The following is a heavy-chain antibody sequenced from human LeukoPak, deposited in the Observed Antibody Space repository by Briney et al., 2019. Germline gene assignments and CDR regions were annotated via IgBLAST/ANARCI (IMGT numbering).Heavy chain of an antibody. CDR2: IYNSGST. CDR1: GGSISIYY. CDR3: VRHRELNY. D-gene: IGHD3-10*01. V-gene: IGHV4-59*01. J-gene: IGHJ4*02. Sequence: PSETLSLTCTVSGGSISIYYGCCIRQPPGRGVECLGYIYNSGSTIYTPSLKSRVSISVDTSKTQFSLKLSSVTAADTAVYYSVRHRELNYWGEGTLVTVPS.